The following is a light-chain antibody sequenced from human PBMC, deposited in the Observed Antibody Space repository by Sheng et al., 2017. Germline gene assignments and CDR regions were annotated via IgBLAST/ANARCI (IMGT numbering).Light chain of an antibody. J-gene: IGKJ4*01. CDR1: QSVSNY. V-gene: IGKV3-15*01. CDR2: GAS. Sequence: EVVLTQSPATLSLSPGERATLSCRASQSVSNYLAWYQQKPGQAPRLLIYGASTRATGIPARFSGSGSGTDFTLTISSLQSEDFAVYYCQQYDKWPLPFGGGTKVEIK. CDR3: QQYDKWPLP.